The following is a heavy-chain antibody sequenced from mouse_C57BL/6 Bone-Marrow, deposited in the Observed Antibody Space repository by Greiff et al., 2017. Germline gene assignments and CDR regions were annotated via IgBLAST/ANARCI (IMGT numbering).Heavy chain of an antibody. CDR3: TRGGGLRLYFDY. J-gene: IGHJ2*01. Sequence: VQLVESGAELVRPGASVTLSCKASGYTFTDYEMHWVKQTPVHGLEWIGAIDPETGGTAYNQKFKGKAILTADKSSSTAYMELRSLTSEDSAVYYCTRGGGLRLYFDYWGQGTTLTVSS. D-gene: IGHD2-4*01. CDR1: GYTFTDYE. V-gene: IGHV1-15*01. CDR2: IDPETGGT.